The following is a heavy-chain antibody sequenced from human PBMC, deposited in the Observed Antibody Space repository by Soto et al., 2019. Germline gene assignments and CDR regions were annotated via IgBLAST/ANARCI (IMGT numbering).Heavy chain of an antibody. Sequence: SETLSLTCTVSGGSVSSGSYYWSWIRQPPGKGLEWIGYIYYSGSTNYNPSLKSRVTISVDTSKNQFSLKLSSVTAADTAVYYCARGGVGASLYYYGMDVWGQGTTVTVSS. D-gene: IGHD1-26*01. CDR1: GGSVSSGSYY. CDR3: ARGGVGASLYYYGMDV. CDR2: IYYSGST. V-gene: IGHV4-61*01. J-gene: IGHJ6*02.